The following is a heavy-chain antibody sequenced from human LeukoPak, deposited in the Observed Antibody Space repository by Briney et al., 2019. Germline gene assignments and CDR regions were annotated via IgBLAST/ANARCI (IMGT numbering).Heavy chain of an antibody. J-gene: IGHJ4*02. CDR1: GFTFSSYG. V-gene: IGHV3-30*18. CDR2: MSYDGGNK. CDR3: AKDLEGLPSANFDY. D-gene: IGHD2-2*01. Sequence: AGGSLRLSCAASGFTFSSYGMHWVRQAPGKGLEWVAVMSYDGGNKYYADSVKGRFTISRDNSKNTLYLQMNSLRAEDTAVYYCAKDLEGLPSANFDYWGQGTLVTVCS.